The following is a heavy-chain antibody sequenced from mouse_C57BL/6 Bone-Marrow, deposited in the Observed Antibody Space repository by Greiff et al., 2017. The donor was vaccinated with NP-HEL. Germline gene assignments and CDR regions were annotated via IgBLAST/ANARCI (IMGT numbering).Heavy chain of an antibody. D-gene: IGHD1-1*01. J-gene: IGHJ2*01. CDR3: ARPYYYDYFDY. CDR2: IDPSDSYT. V-gene: IGHV1-59*01. Sequence: QVQLKQSGAELVRPGTSVKLSCKASGYTFTSYWMHWVKQRPGQGLEWIGVIDPSDSYTNYNQKFKGKATLTVDTSSSTAYMQLSSLTSEDSAVYYCARPYYYDYFDYWGQGTTLTVSS. CDR1: GYTFTSYW.